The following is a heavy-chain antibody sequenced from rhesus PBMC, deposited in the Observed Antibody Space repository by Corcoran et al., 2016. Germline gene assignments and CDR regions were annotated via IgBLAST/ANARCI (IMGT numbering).Heavy chain of an antibody. CDR1: GFTFSRYS. Sequence: EVQLVESGGGLVLPGGSLRRPCAASGFTFSRYSMHLVRQAPGQGLEWVSCIRSDGSSTSYADSVKGRFTISRENAKNSLYLQMNSLRAEDTAVYYCAKDGRKTTLGWGQGVLVTVSS. CDR3: AKDGRKTTLG. J-gene: IGHJ4*01. V-gene: IGHV3-119*01. D-gene: IGHD4-29*01. CDR2: IRSDGSST.